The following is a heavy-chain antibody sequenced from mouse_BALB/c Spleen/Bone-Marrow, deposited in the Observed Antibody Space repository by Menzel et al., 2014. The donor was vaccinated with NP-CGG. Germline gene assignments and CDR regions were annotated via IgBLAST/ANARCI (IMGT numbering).Heavy chain of an antibody. D-gene: IGHD2-1*01. CDR1: GFTFSSYT. V-gene: IGHV5-12-2*01. Sequence: EVKLAESGGGLVQPGGSLKLSCAASGFTFSSYTMSWVRQTPEKRLEWVAYISNGGGSTYYPDTVKGRFTISRDNAKNTLYLQMSSLKSEDTAMYYCARQIYFPYFDYWGQGTTLTVSS. CDR2: ISNGGGST. J-gene: IGHJ2*01. CDR3: ARQIYFPYFDY.